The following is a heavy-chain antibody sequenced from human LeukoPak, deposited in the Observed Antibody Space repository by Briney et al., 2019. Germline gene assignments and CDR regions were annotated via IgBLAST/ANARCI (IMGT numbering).Heavy chain of an antibody. Sequence: SETLSLTCTVSGGSISSYYWSWIRQPPGKGLEWIGYIYYSGSTNYNPSLKSRVTISVDTSKNQFSLKLSSVTAADTAVYYCARVKKGLGYFDLWGRGTLVTVSS. CDR3: ARVKKGLGYFDL. D-gene: IGHD4-23*01. CDR1: GGSISSYY. V-gene: IGHV4-59*01. CDR2: IYYSGST. J-gene: IGHJ2*01.